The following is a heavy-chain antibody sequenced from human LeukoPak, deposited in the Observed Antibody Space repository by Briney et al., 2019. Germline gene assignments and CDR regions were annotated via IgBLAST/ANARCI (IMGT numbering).Heavy chain of an antibody. CDR2: VYTGGNT. CDR1: GGFIGGYY. CDR3: ARGDGYNLGYLES. Sequence: SGTLSLTCSASGGFIGGYYCSWIRQPAGKGLEWIGRVYTGGNTNYNRSLKSRVTMSIDTSKNQFSLSLNSVTAADTAVYYCARGDGYNLGYLESWGQGILVTVSS. V-gene: IGHV4-4*07. D-gene: IGHD5-24*01. J-gene: IGHJ4*02.